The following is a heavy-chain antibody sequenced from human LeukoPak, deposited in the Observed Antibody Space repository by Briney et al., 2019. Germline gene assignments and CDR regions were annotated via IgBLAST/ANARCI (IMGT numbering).Heavy chain of an antibody. CDR3: ASNLRIARGFKWFDP. CDR2: INHSGST. J-gene: IGHJ5*02. CDR1: GGSFSGYY. D-gene: IGHD6-13*01. Sequence: SETLSLTCAVYGGSFSGYYWSWIRQPPGKGLEWIGEINHSGSTNYNPSLKSRVTISVDTSKNQFSLKLSSVTAADTAVYYCASNLRIARGFKWFDPWGQGTLVTVSS. V-gene: IGHV4-34*01.